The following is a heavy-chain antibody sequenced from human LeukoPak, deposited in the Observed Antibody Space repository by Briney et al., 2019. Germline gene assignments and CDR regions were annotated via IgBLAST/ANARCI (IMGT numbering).Heavy chain of an antibody. CDR3: ARDLYCSGGSCYNWFDP. J-gene: IGHJ5*02. Sequence: ASVKVSCKASGYTFTGYYMHWVRQAPGQGLEWMGWINPNSGGTNYAQKFQGRVTMTRDTSISTAYMELSRLRSDDTAVYYCARDLYCSGGSCYNWFDPWGQGTLVTVFS. V-gene: IGHV1-2*02. D-gene: IGHD2-15*01. CDR1: GYTFTGYY. CDR2: INPNSGGT.